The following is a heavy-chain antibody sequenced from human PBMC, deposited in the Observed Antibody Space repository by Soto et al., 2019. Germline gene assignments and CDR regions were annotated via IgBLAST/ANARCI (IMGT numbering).Heavy chain of an antibody. V-gene: IGHV4-30-4*01. CDR3: ARDHCNNGICYQRYFDP. Sequence: SETLSLTCNISGGSIDSSDFQWTGLRQPPGKGLEYIGYLSFSGRTNCNSPLRSRVTISADTSKTLFFLSLTAVTAADTAVYYCARDHCNNGICYQRYFDPWGQGSLVTVSS. D-gene: IGHD2-8*01. CDR2: LSFSGRT. CDR1: GGSIDSSDFQ. J-gene: IGHJ5*02.